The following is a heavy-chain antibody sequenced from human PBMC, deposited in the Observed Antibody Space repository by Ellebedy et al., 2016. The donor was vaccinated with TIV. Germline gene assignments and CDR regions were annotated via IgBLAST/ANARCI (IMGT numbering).Heavy chain of an antibody. J-gene: IGHJ6*01. V-gene: IGHV5-51*01. CDR1: GYSFTNYY. D-gene: IGHD3-3*01. CDR2: IFPDDSDT. CDR3: ARRGRQAPNYFYYAMDV. Sequence: KVSCKASGYSFTNYYIAWVRLVPGRGLEWMGIIFPDDSDTKYSPSFQGQVFILVDKSITTAYLQWSSLKASDSGIYYCARRGRQAPNYFYYAMDVWGQGTTVTVSS.